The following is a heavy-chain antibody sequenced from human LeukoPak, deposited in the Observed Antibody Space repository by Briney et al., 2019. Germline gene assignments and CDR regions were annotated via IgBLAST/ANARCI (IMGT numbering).Heavy chain of an antibody. D-gene: IGHD5-18*01. CDR1: RFTFSSYS. CDR3: ARELYSYGSKYFDY. V-gene: IGHV3-21*01. Sequence: GGSLRLSCAAYRFTFSSYSMNWVRQAPGKGLEWVSSISSSSSYIYYADSVKGRFTISRDNAKNSLYLQMNSLRAEDTAVYYCARELYSYGSKYFDYWGQGTLVTVSS. J-gene: IGHJ4*02. CDR2: ISSSSSYI.